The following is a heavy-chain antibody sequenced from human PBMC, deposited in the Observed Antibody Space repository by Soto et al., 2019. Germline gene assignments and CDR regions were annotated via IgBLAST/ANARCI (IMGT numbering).Heavy chain of an antibody. Sequence: QIQLVQSGGDVKTPGASVKVSCTTSRYTFTSHGIAWVRQAPGQGLEWMGWISTFIGKTDYAQKSQGRVTMTADTISSTVHMELRSLGSEDTAVYYCARLLTEGATFREDAFDLWVPWTKVTVSS. D-gene: IGHD3-9*01. CDR2: ISTFIGKT. J-gene: IGHJ3*01. CDR3: ARLLTEGATFREDAFDL. CDR1: RYTFTSHG. V-gene: IGHV1-18*01.